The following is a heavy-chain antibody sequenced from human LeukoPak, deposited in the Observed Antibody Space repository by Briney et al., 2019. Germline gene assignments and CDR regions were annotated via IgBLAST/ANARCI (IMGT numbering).Heavy chain of an antibody. D-gene: IGHD6-13*01. J-gene: IGHJ4*02. CDR2: INKSGGST. Sequence: GGSLRLSCAASGFTFSSYAMSWVRQAPGKGLEWVSIINKSGGSTNYADSMKGRFTISRDNSKNTLYLQMNSLRAEDTAVYYCAKYGLSTWFYLDCWGQGTLVTVSS. V-gene: IGHV3-23*01. CDR1: GFTFSSYA. CDR3: AKYGLSTWFYLDC.